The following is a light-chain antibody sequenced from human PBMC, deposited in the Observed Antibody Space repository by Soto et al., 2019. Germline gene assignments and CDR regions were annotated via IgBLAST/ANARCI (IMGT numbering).Light chain of an antibody. Sequence: DIQMTQSPSSLSASVRDTVTITCRASQSISVHLNWYQQKPGEVPKLLIYAASNLHSGVPSRFSGSGSETDFALTISSLQPEDFATYYRQQSYMTPYTFGQGTRLEIK. J-gene: IGKJ2*01. CDR2: AAS. CDR3: QQSYMTPYT. CDR1: QSISVH. V-gene: IGKV1-39*01.